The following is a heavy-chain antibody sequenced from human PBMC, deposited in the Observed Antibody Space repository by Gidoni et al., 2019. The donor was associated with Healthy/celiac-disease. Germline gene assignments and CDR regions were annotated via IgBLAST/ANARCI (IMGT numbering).Heavy chain of an antibody. Sequence: QVQLVQSGAEVKKPGASVKVSCKASGYTFTSYGISWVRQAPGQGLEWMGWISVYNGNTNYAQKLQGRVTMTTDTSTSTAYMELRSLRSDDTAVYYCARPTPPITFGGVILYDAFDIWGQGTMVTVSS. CDR2: ISVYNGNT. J-gene: IGHJ3*02. V-gene: IGHV1-18*01. CDR3: ARPTPPITFGGVILYDAFDI. D-gene: IGHD3-16*02. CDR1: GYTFTSYG.